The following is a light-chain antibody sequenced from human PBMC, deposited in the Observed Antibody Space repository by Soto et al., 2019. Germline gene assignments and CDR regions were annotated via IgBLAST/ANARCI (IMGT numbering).Light chain of an antibody. J-gene: IGLJ2*01. CDR3: QVWDSSTPVV. Sequence: SYELTQPLSVSVALGQTARITCGGNNIASKNVHWYQQKPGQAPVLVIYRIDNRPSGIPERFSGSNSGNTATLTITRAQAGDEADYYWQVWDSSTPVVFGGGTKRTVL. V-gene: IGLV3-9*01. CDR1: NIASKN. CDR2: RID.